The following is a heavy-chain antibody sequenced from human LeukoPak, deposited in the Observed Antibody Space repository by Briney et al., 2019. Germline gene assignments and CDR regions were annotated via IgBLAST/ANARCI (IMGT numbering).Heavy chain of an antibody. CDR3: ASRYSD. V-gene: IGHV3-33*01. Sequence: PGGSLRLSCAASGFTFNNYGMHWVRQAPGRGLEWVALLWYDGTNENYADSVKGRFTISRDNSKNTMYLQMNSLRAEDTAVYYCASRYSDWGQGTLVTVSS. D-gene: IGHD3-9*01. CDR2: LWYDGTNE. CDR1: GFTFNNYG. J-gene: IGHJ4*02.